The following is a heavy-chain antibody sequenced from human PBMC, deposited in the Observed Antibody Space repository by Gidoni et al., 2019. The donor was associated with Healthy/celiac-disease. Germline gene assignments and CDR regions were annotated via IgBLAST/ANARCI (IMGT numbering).Heavy chain of an antibody. D-gene: IGHD2-21*01. J-gene: IGHJ4*02. V-gene: IGHV3-30*02. CDR2: IRYDGSNK. CDR1: GFTFSSYG. Sequence: QVQLVESGGGVVQPGGSLRLSCSASGFTFSSYGMHWVRQAPGKGLGWVAFIRYDGSNKYYADSVKGRFTISRDNSKNTLYLQMNSLRAEDTAVYYCAKGIPLLFDYWGQGTLVTVSS. CDR3: AKGIPLLFDY.